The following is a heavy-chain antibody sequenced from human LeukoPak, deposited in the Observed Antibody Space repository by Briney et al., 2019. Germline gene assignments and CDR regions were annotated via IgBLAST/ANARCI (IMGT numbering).Heavy chain of an antibody. V-gene: IGHV1-69*13. CDR1: GGTFSSYA. J-gene: IGHJ5*02. Sequence: SVKVSCKASGGTFSSYAISWVRQAPGQGLEWMGGIIPIFGTANYAQKFQGRVTITADESTSTAYMELSRLRSDDTAVYYCARARSESPNWFDPWGQGTLVTVSS. CDR2: IIPIFGTA. D-gene: IGHD1-14*01. CDR3: ARARSESPNWFDP.